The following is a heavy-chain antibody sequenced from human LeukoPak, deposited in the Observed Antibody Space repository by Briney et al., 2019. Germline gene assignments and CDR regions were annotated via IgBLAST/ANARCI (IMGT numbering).Heavy chain of an antibody. CDR3: AKDPISALQGWFDP. Sequence: HPGGSLRLSCAASGFTFNNYSMSWVRQALGKGLEWVVSISANGDKIYYADSVQGRFTISRDNSKNTLYVQMNSLRAEDTALYYCAKDPISALQGWFDPWGQGTLVTVSS. D-gene: IGHD2-2*02. CDR2: ISANGDKI. J-gene: IGHJ5*02. CDR1: GFTFNNYS. V-gene: IGHV3-23*01.